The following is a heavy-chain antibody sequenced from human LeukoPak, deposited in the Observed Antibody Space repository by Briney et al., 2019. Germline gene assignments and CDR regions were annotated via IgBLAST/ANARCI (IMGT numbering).Heavy chain of an antibody. J-gene: IGHJ3*02. CDR2: INPISGGT. CDR3: ARSSSSWYNAFDI. CDR1: GYTFTGYY. Sequence: ASVKVSRKASGYTFTGYYMHWVRQAPGQGLEWMGWINPISGGTNYAQNFQGRVTMTRDTSITTAHMELSRLRSDDTAVYYCARSSSSWYNAFDIWGQGTLVTVSS. D-gene: IGHD6-13*01. V-gene: IGHV1-2*02.